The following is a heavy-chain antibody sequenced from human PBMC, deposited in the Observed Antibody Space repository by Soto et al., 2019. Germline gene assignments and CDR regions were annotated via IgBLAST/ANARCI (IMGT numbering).Heavy chain of an antibody. V-gene: IGHV5-10-1*01. CDR2: IDPSDSYT. J-gene: IGHJ4*02. CDR1: GYSSNSYW. CDR3: ARHTYYYGSGSYYLIDY. Sequence: PGESLKISCKGSGYSSNSYWISWVRQMPGKGLEWMGRIDPSDSYTNYSPSFQGHVTISADKSISTAYLQWSSLKASDTAMYYCARHTYYYGSGSYYLIDYWGQGTLVTVSS. D-gene: IGHD3-10*01.